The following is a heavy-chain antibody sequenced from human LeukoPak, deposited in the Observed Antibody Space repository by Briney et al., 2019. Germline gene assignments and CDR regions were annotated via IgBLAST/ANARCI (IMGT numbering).Heavy chain of an antibody. CDR2: ISSSSTI. V-gene: IGHV3-48*02. CDR3: ASRVLAGSSGNWFDP. Sequence: QAGGSLRLSCAASGFTFSSYSMNWVRQAPGKGLEWVSYISSSSTIYYADSVKGRFTISRDNAKNSLYLQMNSLRDGDTAVYYCASRVLAGSSGNWFDPWGQGTLVTVSS. CDR1: GFTFSSYS. D-gene: IGHD6-6*01. J-gene: IGHJ5*02.